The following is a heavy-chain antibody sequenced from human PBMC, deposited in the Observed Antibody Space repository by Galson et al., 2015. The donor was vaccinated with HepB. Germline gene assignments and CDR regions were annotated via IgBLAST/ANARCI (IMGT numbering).Heavy chain of an antibody. CDR1: GFTVSSNY. CDR3: ARAGFYYDSSYGY. V-gene: IGHV3-53*01. J-gene: IGHJ4*02. CDR2: IYSGGST. Sequence: SLRLSCAASGFTVSSNYMSWVRQAPGKGLEWVSVIYSGGSTYYADSVKGRFTISRDNSKNTLYLQMNSLRAEDTAVYYCARAGFYYDSSYGYWGQGTLVTVSS. D-gene: IGHD3-22*01.